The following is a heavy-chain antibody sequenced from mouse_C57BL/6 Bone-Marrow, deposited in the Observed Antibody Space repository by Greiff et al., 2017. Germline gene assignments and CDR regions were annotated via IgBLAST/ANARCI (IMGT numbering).Heavy chain of an antibody. Sequence: QVQLKQSGPELVKPGASVKISCKASGYAFSSSWMNWVKQRPGKGLEWIGRIYPGDGDTNYNGKFKGKATLTADKSSSTAYMQLSSLTSEDSAVYFCARLGFYYGSSPDVWVTGTTVTVSS. J-gene: IGHJ1*03. CDR1: GYAFSSSW. V-gene: IGHV1-82*01. CDR3: ARLGFYYGSSPDV. D-gene: IGHD1-1*01. CDR2: IYPGDGDT.